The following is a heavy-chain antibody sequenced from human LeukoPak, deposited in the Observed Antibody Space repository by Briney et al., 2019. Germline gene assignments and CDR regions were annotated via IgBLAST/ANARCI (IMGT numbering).Heavy chain of an antibody. J-gene: IGHJ3*02. Sequence: ASVKVSCKASGYTFTGYYMHWVRQAPGQGLEWMGWINPNSGGTNYAQKFQGRVTMTRDTSISTAYMELSRLRSDDTAVYYCARDGRRWLRLLNALDIWGQGTMVTVSS. D-gene: IGHD5-12*01. V-gene: IGHV1-2*02. CDR3: ARDGRRWLRLLNALDI. CDR2: INPNSGGT. CDR1: GYTFTGYY.